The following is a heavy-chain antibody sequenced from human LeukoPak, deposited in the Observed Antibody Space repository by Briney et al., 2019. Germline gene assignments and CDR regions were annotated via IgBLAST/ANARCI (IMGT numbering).Heavy chain of an antibody. J-gene: IGHJ4*02. CDR1: GGSFSGYY. CDR2: INDSGST. V-gene: IGHV4-34*01. Sequence: SETLSLTCAVYGGSFSGYYWTWIRQPPGKGLEWIGEINDSGSTNYNPSLKSRVTISVDTSKNQFSLKLSSVTVADTAVYYCARNSEYSRSLDYWGQGTLVTVSS. CDR3: ARNSEYSRSLDY. D-gene: IGHD6-6*01.